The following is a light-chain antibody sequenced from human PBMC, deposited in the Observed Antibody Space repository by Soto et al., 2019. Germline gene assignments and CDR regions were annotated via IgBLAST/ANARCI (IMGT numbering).Light chain of an antibody. CDR2: AAS. CDR3: QQYNSYSRT. CDR1: QGISSY. Sequence: AIRMTQSPSTLSASTGERVTISCLASQGISSYLAWYQQKPGQAPKLLIYAASTMHTGIPARFSGSGSGTEFTLTISSLQPDDFATYYCQQYNSYSRTFGQGTKVDIK. J-gene: IGKJ1*01. V-gene: IGKV1-8*01.